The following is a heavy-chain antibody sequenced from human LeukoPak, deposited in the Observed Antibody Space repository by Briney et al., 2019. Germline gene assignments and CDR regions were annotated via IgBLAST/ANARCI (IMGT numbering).Heavy chain of an antibody. V-gene: IGHV1-2*02. CDR3: ARYLTETVAALNY. Sequence: ASVKVSCKASRYTFTTYYIHWVREAPGQGLEWMGWIDPNSGDTNYAQKFQGRVTMTRDTAINTAYMDLISLTSDDTALYYCARYLTETVAALNYWGQGTLVTVSS. D-gene: IGHD6-19*01. CDR2: IDPNSGDT. CDR1: RYTFTTYY. J-gene: IGHJ4*02.